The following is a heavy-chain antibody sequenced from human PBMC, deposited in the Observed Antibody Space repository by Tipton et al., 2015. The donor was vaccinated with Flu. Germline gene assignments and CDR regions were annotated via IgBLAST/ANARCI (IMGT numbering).Heavy chain of an antibody. Sequence: GSLRLSCTDSGFTFSSDAMTWVRQAPGKGLEWVSTISGSGGSTYYAGSVKGRFTISRDNSENTLYLQMNSLRAEDTAVYYCARDPSEVYNYGFSPYDWGQGTLVTVSS. CDR1: GFTFSSDA. J-gene: IGHJ4*02. D-gene: IGHD5-18*01. CDR3: ARDPSEVYNYGFSPYD. V-gene: IGHV3-23*01. CDR2: ISGSGGST.